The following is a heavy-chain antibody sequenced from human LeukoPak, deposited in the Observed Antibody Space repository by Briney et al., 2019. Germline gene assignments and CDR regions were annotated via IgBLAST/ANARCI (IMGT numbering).Heavy chain of an antibody. CDR2: IYYSGST. CDR3: TTYYYGSGSYGDY. V-gene: IGHV4-31*03. J-gene: IGHJ4*02. D-gene: IGHD3-10*01. CDR1: GGSISSGGYY. Sequence: SETLSLTCTVSGGSISSGGYYWSWIRQHPGKGLEWIGYIYYSGSTYYNPSLKSRVTISVDTSKNQFSLRLSSATAADTAVYYCTTYYYGSGSYGDYWGQGTLVTVSS.